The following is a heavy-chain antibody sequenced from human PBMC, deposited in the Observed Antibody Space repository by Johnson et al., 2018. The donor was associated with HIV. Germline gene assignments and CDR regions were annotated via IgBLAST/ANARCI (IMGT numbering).Heavy chain of an antibody. V-gene: IGHV3-11*01. Sequence: QVQLVESGGGLVKPGGSLRLSCAASGFTFSDYYMSWIRQAPGKGLEWVSYISSSGSTIYYADSVKGRFTISRDNSKNTLYLQMNSLKTEDTAVYYCTTDGYSSSWNRDAFDIWGQGTMVTVSS. CDR3: TTDGYSSSWNRDAFDI. J-gene: IGHJ3*02. D-gene: IGHD6-13*01. CDR1: GFTFSDYY. CDR2: ISSSGSTI.